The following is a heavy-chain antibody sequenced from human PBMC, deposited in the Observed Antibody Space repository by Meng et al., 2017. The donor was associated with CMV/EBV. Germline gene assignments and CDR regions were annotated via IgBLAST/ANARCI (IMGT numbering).Heavy chain of an antibody. CDR1: GFTLSSYA. Sequence: GGSLRLSCAASGFTLSSYAMSWVRRSPGKGLEWVSVIYGGLSTTYYADSVKGRFTISRDDSKNTLYLQMNSLRVEDTAVYYCAKDRSSGYYYFDYWGQGTLVIVSS. D-gene: IGHD6-19*01. V-gene: IGHV3-23*03. CDR2: IYGGLSTT. CDR3: AKDRSSGYYYFDY. J-gene: IGHJ4*02.